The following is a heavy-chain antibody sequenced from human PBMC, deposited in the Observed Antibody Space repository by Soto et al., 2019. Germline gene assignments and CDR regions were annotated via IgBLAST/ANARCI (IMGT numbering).Heavy chain of an antibody. V-gene: IGHV3-23*01. CDR3: AKEFGDIVVVPAAEFDY. CDR2: ISGSGGST. J-gene: IGHJ4*02. D-gene: IGHD2-2*01. CDR1: GFTFSSYA. Sequence: GGSLRLSCAASGFTFSSYAMSWVRQAPGKGLEWVSAISGSGGSTYYADSVKGRFTISRDNPKNTLYLQMNSLRAEDTAVYYCAKEFGDIVVVPAAEFDYWGQGTLVTVSS.